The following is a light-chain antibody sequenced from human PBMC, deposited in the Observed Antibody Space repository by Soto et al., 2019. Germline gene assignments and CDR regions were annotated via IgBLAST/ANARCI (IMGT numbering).Light chain of an antibody. J-gene: IGKJ1*01. CDR3: QQYNSWPPWT. V-gene: IGKV3-15*01. Sequence: EIVMTQSPATLSVSPGEGATLSCRASQTVSTNLAWYQQKPGQAPRLLIHGASTRATGIPARFSGSGSGTEFTLTISSLQSEDFAVYYCQQYNSWPPWTFGQGTRWIS. CDR1: QTVSTN. CDR2: GAS.